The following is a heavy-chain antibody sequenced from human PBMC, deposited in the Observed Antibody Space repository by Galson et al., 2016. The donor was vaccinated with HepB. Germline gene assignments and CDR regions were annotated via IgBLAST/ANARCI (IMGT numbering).Heavy chain of an antibody. V-gene: IGHV3-23*01. Sequence: SLRLSCAASGFIFKNYAMIWVRQAPGKGLEWVSTIDYDGVNKHYADSVKGRFTISRDDSNNMLYLQMNNLRDEDTAVYYCTKHDVRTHDYWGQGTRVTVSS. D-gene: IGHD3/OR15-3a*01. CDR2: IDYDGVNK. CDR1: GFIFKNYA. CDR3: TKHDVRTHDY. J-gene: IGHJ4*02.